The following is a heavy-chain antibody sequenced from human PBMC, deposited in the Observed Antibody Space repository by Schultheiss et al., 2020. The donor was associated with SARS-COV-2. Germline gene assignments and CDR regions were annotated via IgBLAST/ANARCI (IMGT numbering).Heavy chain of an antibody. CDR1: GFTFSNYG. D-gene: IGHD3-3*01. CDR3: AKEREVEYYDFWSGFSPVGLNYYGMDV. V-gene: IGHV3-33*06. J-gene: IGHJ6*02. CDR2: IWYDGSNK. Sequence: GGSLRLSCAASGFTFSNYGMHWVRQAPGKGLEWVAVIWYDGSNKYYADSVKGRFTISRDNSKNTLYLQMNSLRAEDTAVYYCAKEREVEYYDFWSGFSPVGLNYYGMDVWGQGTTVTVSS.